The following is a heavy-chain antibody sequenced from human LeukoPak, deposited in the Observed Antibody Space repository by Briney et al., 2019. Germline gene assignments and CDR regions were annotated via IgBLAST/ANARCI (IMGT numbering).Heavy chain of an antibody. CDR1: GGTFSSYA. V-gene: IGHV1-69*13. D-gene: IGHD3-3*01. Sequence: SVTVSCKASGGTFSSYAISWVRQAPGQGLEWMGGIIPIFGTANYAQKFQGRVTITADESTSTAYMELSSLRSEDTAVYYCASSSRFLEWLLLNFDYWGQGTLVTVSS. CDR3: ASSSRFLEWLLLNFDY. CDR2: IIPIFGTA. J-gene: IGHJ4*02.